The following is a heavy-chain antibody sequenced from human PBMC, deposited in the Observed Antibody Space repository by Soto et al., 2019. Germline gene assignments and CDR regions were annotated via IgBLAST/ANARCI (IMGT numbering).Heavy chain of an antibody. CDR1: GYTFTNYG. Sequence: QVQLVQSGAEVREPGASVKVSCKASGYTFTNYGVSWVRQAPGQGLEWMGWIGGYKGNTNYAQKLQGRVTLTTDTSTSTAYMELMILRSDDTAVYYCAPHTLDTGMPSGYWGQGTLVTVSS. CDR3: APHTLDTGMPSGY. D-gene: IGHD5-18*01. CDR2: IGGYKGNT. V-gene: IGHV1-18*01. J-gene: IGHJ4*02.